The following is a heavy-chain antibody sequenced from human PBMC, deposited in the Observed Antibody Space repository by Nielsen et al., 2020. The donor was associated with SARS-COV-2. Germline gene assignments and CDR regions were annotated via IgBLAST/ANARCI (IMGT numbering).Heavy chain of an antibody. D-gene: IGHD5-12*01. CDR3: ARGGYSHLYFDD. V-gene: IGHV4-59*11. CDR1: GGSIRSHY. J-gene: IGHJ4*02. Sequence: GSLRLSCTVSGGSIRSHYWSWIRKSPGKALEWIGYFYYSGSTDYNPSLKSRVSISKDTSKNQFSLKLNSVTAADTAVYCARGGYSHLYFDDWGQGTQVIVSS. CDR2: FYYSGST.